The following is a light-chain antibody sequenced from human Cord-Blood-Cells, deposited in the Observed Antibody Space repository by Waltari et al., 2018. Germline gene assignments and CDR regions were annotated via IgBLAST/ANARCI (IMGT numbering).Light chain of an antibody. Sequence: QSALTQPASVSGSPGQSITISCTGTSSDVGGYNYVSWYQQHPGKAPNLMIYDVSKRPLGVSNRFSGSKSGNTASLTISGLQAEDEADYYCSSYTSSSTLVFGGGTKLTVL. CDR3: SSYTSSSTLV. V-gene: IGLV2-14*01. CDR1: SSDVGGYNY. CDR2: DVS. J-gene: IGLJ2*01.